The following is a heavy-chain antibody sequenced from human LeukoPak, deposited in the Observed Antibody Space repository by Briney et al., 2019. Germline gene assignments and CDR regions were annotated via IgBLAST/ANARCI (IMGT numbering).Heavy chain of an antibody. Sequence: ASVKVSCKASGYTFTGYYMHWVRQAPGQGLEWMGWINPNSGGTNYAQKFQGRVTMTRDTSISTAYMELSRLRSDDTAVYYCATISTSGGYSYFDYWGQGTLVTVSS. D-gene: IGHD5-18*01. CDR1: GYTFTGYY. CDR2: INPNSGGT. V-gene: IGHV1-2*02. J-gene: IGHJ4*02. CDR3: ATISTSGGYSYFDY.